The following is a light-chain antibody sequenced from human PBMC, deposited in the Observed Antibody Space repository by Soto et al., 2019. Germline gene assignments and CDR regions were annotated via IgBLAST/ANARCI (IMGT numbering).Light chain of an antibody. V-gene: IGKV3-15*01. CDR2: GAS. CDR1: QIVTYSH. J-gene: IGKJ1*01. CDR3: QQYNNWWT. Sequence: VLTQTPDTLSLSLGETATLSCRASQIVTYSHLAWYQQKPGQAPRLLIYGASSRATGIPDRISRSWWGAEFSLTISRMQSEDFAVYYCQQYNNWWTFGQGTKVKIK.